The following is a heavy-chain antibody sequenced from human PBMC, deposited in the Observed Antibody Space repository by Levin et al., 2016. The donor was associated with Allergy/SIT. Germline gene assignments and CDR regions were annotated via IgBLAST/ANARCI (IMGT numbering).Heavy chain of an antibody. CDR1: GDSVSSNSAA. CDR3: ARGGYSSSWYYNWFDP. V-gene: IGHV6-1*01. D-gene: IGHD6-13*01. CDR2: TYYRSKWYN. J-gene: IGHJ5*02. Sequence: SETLSLTCAISGDSVSSNSAAWNWIRQSPSRGLEWLGRTYYRSKWYNDYAVSVKSRITINPDTSKNQFSLQLNSVTPEDTAVYYCARGGYSSSWYYNWFDPWGQGTLVTVSS.